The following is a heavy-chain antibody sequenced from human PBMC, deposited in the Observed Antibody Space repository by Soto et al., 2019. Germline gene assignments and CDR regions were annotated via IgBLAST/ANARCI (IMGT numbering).Heavy chain of an antibody. D-gene: IGHD3-3*01. CDR2: IIPIFGTA. J-gene: IGHJ6*02. CDR1: GGTFSSYA. V-gene: IGHV1-69*06. Sequence: SVKVSCKASGGTFSSYAISWVRQAPGQGLEWMGGIIPIFGTANYAQKFQGRVTITADKSTSTAYMELSSLRSEDTAVYYCARERITIFGVVVDGMDVWGQGTTVTVSS. CDR3: ARERITIFGVVVDGMDV.